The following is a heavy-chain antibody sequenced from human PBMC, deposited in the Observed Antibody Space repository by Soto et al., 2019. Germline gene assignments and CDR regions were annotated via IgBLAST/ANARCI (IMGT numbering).Heavy chain of an antibody. CDR2: INPNSGGT. D-gene: IGHD3-10*01. V-gene: IGHV1-2*04. CDR1: GYTFTGYY. Sequence: QVQLVQSGAEVKKPGASVKVSCKASGYTFTGYYMHWVRQAPGQGLEWMGWINPNSGGTNYAQKFQGWLTMTRDTSISTAYMERSRLGSDDTPVYDWASGMRTDYYGSGSQDPLDYWGQGTLVTVSS. CDR3: ASGMRTDYYGSGSQDPLDY. J-gene: IGHJ4*02.